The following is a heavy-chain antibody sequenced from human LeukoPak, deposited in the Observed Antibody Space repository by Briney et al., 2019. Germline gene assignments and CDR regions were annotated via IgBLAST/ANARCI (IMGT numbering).Heavy chain of an antibody. D-gene: IGHD2-2*01. V-gene: IGHV4-59*08. CDR3: ARRVVVVPAASYYYYYYYMDV. CDR2: IHDSGST. Sequence: SETLSLTCTVSGGSITSYYWSWIRQPPGKGLEWIGYIHDSGSTNYNPSLKSRVTISVDTSKNQFSLKLSSVTAADTAVYYCARRVVVVPAASYYYYYYYMDVWGKGTTVTVSS. J-gene: IGHJ6*03. CDR1: GGSITSYY.